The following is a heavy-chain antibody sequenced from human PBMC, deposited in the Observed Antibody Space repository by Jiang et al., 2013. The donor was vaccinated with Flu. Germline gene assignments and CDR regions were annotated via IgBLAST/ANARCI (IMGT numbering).Heavy chain of an antibody. CDR2: IIPIFGTA. J-gene: IGHJ6*02. D-gene: IGHD1-26*01. V-gene: IGHV1-69*01. CDR3: ANPSSGSYDDYYYYGMDV. CDR1: GGTFSSYA. Sequence: SGAEVKKPGSSVKVSCKASGGTFSSYAISWVRQAPGQGLEWMGGIIPIFGTANYAQKFQGRVTITADESTSTAYMELSSLRSEDTAVYYCANPSSGSYDDYYYYGMDVWGQGTTVTVSS.